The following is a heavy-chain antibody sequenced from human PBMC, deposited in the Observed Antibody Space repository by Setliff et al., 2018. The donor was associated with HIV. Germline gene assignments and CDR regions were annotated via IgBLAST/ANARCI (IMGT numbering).Heavy chain of an antibody. D-gene: IGHD3-3*01. V-gene: IGHV5-51*01. CDR2: IWPDDSDT. J-gene: IGHJ4*02. CDR3: ARLSKYFDFWTPDC. CDR1: GYSFTNYW. Sequence: LGESLKISCKSSGYSFTNYWVGWVRQMPGNGLEWMGLIWPDDSDTIYSPSFRGQVTMSADKSINTAYLQWSSLKAPDTAIYYCARLSKYFDFWTPDCWGQGTLVTVSS.